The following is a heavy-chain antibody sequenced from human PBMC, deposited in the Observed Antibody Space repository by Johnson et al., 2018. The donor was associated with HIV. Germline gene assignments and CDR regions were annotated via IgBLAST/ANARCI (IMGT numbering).Heavy chain of an antibody. J-gene: IGHJ3*02. Sequence: VQLVESGGGLVQPGGSLRLSCAASGFTVINTYMSWVRQPPGKGLEWVSLIYSGGSTYYADSVQGRFTIPRDNSKNTLYLQMNSLRTEDTALYYCAKDTFSGSYFRAFDAFDIWGQGTMVTVSS. CDR2: IYSGGST. CDR1: GFTVINTY. CDR3: AKDTFSGSYFRAFDAFDI. D-gene: IGHD3-10*01. V-gene: IGHV3-66*01.